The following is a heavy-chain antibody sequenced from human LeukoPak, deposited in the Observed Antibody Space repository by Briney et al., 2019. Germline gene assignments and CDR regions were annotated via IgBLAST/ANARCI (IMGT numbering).Heavy chain of an antibody. D-gene: IGHD5-18*01. CDR1: GGSFSGYY. CDR2: INHSGST. V-gene: IGHV4-34*01. Sequence: SETLSLTCAVYGGSFSGYYWSWIRQPPGKGLEWIGEINHSGSTNYNPSLKSRVTISVDTSKNQFSLKLSSVTAADTAVYYYARSWPPGVSRTRRTAMVTDWGQGTLVTVSS. CDR3: ARSWPPGVSRTRRTAMVTD. J-gene: IGHJ4*02.